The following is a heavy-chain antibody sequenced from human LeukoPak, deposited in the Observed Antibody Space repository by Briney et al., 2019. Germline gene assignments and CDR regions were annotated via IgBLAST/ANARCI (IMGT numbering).Heavy chain of an antibody. CDR2: IYHSGST. Sequence: PSETLSLTCAVSGGSISSSNWWSWVRQPPGKGLEWIGEIYHSGSTNYNPSLKSRVTISVDKSKNQFSLKLSSVTAADTAVYYCARDIAVAGTGTSYYFDYWGQGTLVTVSS. D-gene: IGHD6-19*01. V-gene: IGHV4-4*02. J-gene: IGHJ4*02. CDR3: ARDIAVAGTGTSYYFDY. CDR1: GGSISSSNW.